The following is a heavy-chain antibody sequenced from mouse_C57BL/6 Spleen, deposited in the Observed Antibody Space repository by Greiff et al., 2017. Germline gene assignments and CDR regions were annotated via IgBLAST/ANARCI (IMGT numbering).Heavy chain of an antibody. CDR2: ISSGSSTI. J-gene: IGHJ1*03. V-gene: IGHV5-17*01. CDR1: GFTFSDYG. D-gene: IGHD4-1*01. Sequence: EVQLVESGGGLVKPGGSLKLSCAASGFTFSDYGMHWVRQAPEKGLEWVAYISSGSSTIYYADTVKGRFTISRDNAKNTLFLQMTSLRSEDTAMYYCARGDWDVGDFDVWGTGTTVTVSS. CDR3: ARGDWDVGDFDV.